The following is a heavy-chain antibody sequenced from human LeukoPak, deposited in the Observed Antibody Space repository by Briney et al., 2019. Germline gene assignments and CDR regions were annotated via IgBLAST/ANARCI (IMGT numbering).Heavy chain of an antibody. D-gene: IGHD3-3*01. J-gene: IGHJ6*03. Sequence: EASVKVSCKASGYTFTGYYMHWVRQAPGQGLEWMGWINPNSGGTNYAQKFQGRVTMTRDTSISTAYMELSRLRSDDTAVYYCARDLTRTDFWSGYSPSGYMDVWGKGTTVTVSS. CDR1: GYTFTGYY. CDR3: ARDLTRTDFWSGYSPSGYMDV. V-gene: IGHV1-2*02. CDR2: INPNSGGT.